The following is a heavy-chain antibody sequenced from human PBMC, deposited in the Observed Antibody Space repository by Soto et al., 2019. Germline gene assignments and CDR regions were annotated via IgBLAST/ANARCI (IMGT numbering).Heavy chain of an antibody. D-gene: IGHD2-2*01. CDR1: GFTFSTYA. J-gene: IGHJ4*02. V-gene: IGHV3-23*01. CDR3: AKDPSPYCSSTSCYSFFDS. Sequence: GGSLRLSCAASGFTFSTYAMSWVRQAPGKGLQWVSTISTSGGGTYYADSVKGRFTISRDNSKNTLYLQMNSLGVEDTALYFCAKDPSPYCSSTSCYSFFDSWGQGTLVTVSS. CDR2: ISTSGGGT.